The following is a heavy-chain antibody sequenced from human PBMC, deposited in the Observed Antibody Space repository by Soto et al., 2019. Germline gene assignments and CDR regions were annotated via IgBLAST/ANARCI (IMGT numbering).Heavy chain of an antibody. J-gene: IGHJ4*02. CDR2: IYPGDSDT. CDR1: GYRFTCYW. Sequence: GESMKVSCRGSGYRFTCYWIVLVRQMPGKGLEWMGIIYPGDSDTRYSPSFQGQVTISADKSISTAYLQWSSLKASDTAMYYCASRAEYCSGGSCYTDYWGQGTLVTVSS. V-gene: IGHV5-51*01. CDR3: ASRAEYCSGGSCYTDY. D-gene: IGHD2-15*01.